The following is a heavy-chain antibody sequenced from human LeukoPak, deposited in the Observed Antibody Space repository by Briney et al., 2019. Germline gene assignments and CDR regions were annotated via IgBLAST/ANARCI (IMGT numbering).Heavy chain of an antibody. Sequence: GGSLRLSCAASGFTFSSYAMSWVRQAPGKGLEWVSAISGSGGSTYYADSVKGRFTISRDNSKNTLYLQMNSLRAEDTAVYYCARDSYYYDSSARWFDPWGQGTLVTVSS. D-gene: IGHD3-22*01. V-gene: IGHV3-23*01. CDR3: ARDSYYYDSSARWFDP. CDR1: GFTFSSYA. J-gene: IGHJ5*02. CDR2: ISGSGGST.